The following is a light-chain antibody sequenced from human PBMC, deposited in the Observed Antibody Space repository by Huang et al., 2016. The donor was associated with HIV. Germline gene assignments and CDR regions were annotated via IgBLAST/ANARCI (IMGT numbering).Light chain of an antibody. Sequence: EIVLTQSPATLAASPGERAALSCRASQSVRSNLAWYQQSPGQSPRLLIYCASTRATGIPARFSGSGSGTEFTLTISSLQSEDFVVYYCQQYNNMNSFGQGTKLEIK. CDR3: QQYNNMNS. CDR2: CAS. J-gene: IGKJ2*03. V-gene: IGKV3-15*01. CDR1: QSVRSN.